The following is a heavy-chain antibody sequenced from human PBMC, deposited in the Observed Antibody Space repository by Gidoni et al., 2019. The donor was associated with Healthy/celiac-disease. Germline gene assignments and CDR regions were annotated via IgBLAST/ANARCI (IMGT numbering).Heavy chain of an antibody. CDR1: GGSISSSSYY. D-gene: IGHD6-13*01. V-gene: IGHV4-39*01. CDR3: ARTYSSSWSPPTPGGY. J-gene: IGHJ4*02. Sequence: QLQLQESGPGLVKPSETLSLTCTVSGGSISSSSYYWGWIRQPPGKGLEWIGSIYYSGSTYYNPSLKSRVTISVDTSKNQFSLKLSSVTAADTAVYYCARTYSSSWSPPTPGGYWGQGTLVTVSS. CDR2: IYYSGST.